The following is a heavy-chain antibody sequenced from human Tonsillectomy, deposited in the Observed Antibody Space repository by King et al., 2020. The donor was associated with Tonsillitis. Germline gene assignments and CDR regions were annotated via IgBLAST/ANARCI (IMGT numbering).Heavy chain of an antibody. V-gene: IGHV4-59*01. CDR2: IYHSGST. CDR1: GGSISSYY. D-gene: IGHD6-13*01. Sequence: VQLQESGPGLVKPSETLSLTCTVSGGSISSYYWSWIRQPPGKGLEWIGYIYHSGSTNYNPSLKSRVTISVDTSKNQFSLKLSSVTAADTAVYYCARGSGSAAAGTGYFDYWGQGTLVTVSS. CDR3: ARGSGSAAAGTGYFDY. J-gene: IGHJ4*02.